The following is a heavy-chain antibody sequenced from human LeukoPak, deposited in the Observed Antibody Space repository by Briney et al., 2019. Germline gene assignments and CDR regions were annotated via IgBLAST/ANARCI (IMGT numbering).Heavy chain of an antibody. Sequence: GGSLRLSCAASGFTFSSYAMSWVRQAPGKGLEWISAISGSGGSLYYADSVKGRFTISRDNSKNTLYLQMNSLRAEDTALYYCAKDGGQRPTYYYYYYMDVWGKGTTVTVSS. CDR1: GFTFSSYA. D-gene: IGHD2-15*01. CDR2: ISGSGGSL. J-gene: IGHJ6*03. CDR3: AKDGGQRPTYYYYYYMDV. V-gene: IGHV3-23*01.